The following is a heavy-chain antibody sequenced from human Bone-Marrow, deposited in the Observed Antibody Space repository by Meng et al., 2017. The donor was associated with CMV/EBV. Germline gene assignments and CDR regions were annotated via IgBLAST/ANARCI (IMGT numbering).Heavy chain of an antibody. V-gene: IGHV1-2*02. D-gene: IGHD5-12*01. CDR3: ARRLGYTSYVPEDY. CDR1: GYTFTGYY. Sequence: ASVKVSCKASGYTFTGYYMHWVRQAPGQGLEWMGWINPNSGGTNYAQKFQGRVTLTTDTSTTTASMELRSLTPDDTAVYYCARRLGYTSYVPEDYWGQGTLVTVSS. CDR2: INPNSGGT. J-gene: IGHJ4*02.